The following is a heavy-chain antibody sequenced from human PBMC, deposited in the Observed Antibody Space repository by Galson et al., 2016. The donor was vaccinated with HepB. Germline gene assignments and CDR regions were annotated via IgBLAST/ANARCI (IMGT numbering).Heavy chain of an antibody. D-gene: IGHD1-26*01. V-gene: IGHV4-31*03. CDR3: ARDRGDRHCDSGSCPYNYYGLDV. CDR1: GGSIKSGGHY. J-gene: IGHJ6*02. CDR2: IYYSGST. Sequence: TLSLTCTVSGGSIKSGGHYWTWIRQHPGKGLEWIGNIYYSGSTYYNPSLKSRVTISVAASKNQFSLRLSSVTAADTAVYYCARDRGDRHCDSGSCPYNYYGLDVWGQGTAVTVSS.